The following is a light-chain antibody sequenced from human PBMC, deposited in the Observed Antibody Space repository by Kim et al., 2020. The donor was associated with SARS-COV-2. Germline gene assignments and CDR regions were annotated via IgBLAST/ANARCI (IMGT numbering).Light chain of an antibody. CDR1: QSVSSN. CDR3: QQYNDWPPIT. V-gene: IGKV3-15*01. J-gene: IGKJ5*01. Sequence: SPGERVTISCRASQSVSSNLAWYQQKPGKPPRLLISGASTRATGIPARFSGRGSGTEFTLTINSLQSEDFAIYYCQQYNDWPPITFGQGTRLEIK. CDR2: GAS.